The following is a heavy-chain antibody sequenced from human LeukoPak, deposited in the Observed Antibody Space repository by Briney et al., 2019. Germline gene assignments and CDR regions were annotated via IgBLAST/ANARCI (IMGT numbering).Heavy chain of an antibody. CDR2: INHSGYT. J-gene: IGHJ4*02. V-gene: IGHV4-34*01. Sequence: SETLSLTCAVSGVSFNDYYWSWVRETPGKGLEWIGEINHSGYTNDSPSLKSRVTLSIDTSRKQFSLNLRSVTVADTGIYYCTRMTAGHDYWGQGTLVTVSS. CDR1: GVSFNDYY. CDR3: TRMTAGHDY. D-gene: IGHD2-21*02.